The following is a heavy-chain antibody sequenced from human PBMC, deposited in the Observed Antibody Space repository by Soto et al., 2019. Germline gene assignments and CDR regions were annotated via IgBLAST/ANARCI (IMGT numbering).Heavy chain of an antibody. J-gene: IGHJ5*02. CDR3: ARERITIFGVVTTVAPNCFDP. CDR2: IIPIFGTA. D-gene: IGHD3-3*01. Sequence: QVQLVQSGAEVKKPGSSVKVSCKASGGTFSSYAISWVRQAPGQGLEWMGGIIPIFGTANYAQKFQGRVTITADESTSTAYMELSSLRSEDTAVYYCARERITIFGVVTTVAPNCFDPWGQGTLVTVSS. CDR1: GGTFSSYA. V-gene: IGHV1-69*12.